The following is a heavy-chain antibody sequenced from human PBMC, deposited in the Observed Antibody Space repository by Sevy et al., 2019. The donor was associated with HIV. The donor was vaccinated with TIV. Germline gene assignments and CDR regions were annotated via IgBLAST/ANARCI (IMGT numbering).Heavy chain of an antibody. Sequence: GGSLRLSCAASGFTFSSYSMNWVRQAPGKGLEWVSSISSSSSYIYYADSVKGRFTISRDNAKNSLYLQMNSLRAEDKAVYYCARDRDRRDYFDYWGQGTLVTVSS. CDR2: ISSSSSYI. V-gene: IGHV3-21*01. CDR1: GFTFSSYS. CDR3: ARDRDRRDYFDY. J-gene: IGHJ4*02.